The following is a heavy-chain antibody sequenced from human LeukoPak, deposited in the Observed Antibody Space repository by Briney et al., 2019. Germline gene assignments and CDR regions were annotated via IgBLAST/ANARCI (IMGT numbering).Heavy chain of an antibody. D-gene: IGHD3-22*01. V-gene: IGHV3-9*01. J-gene: IGHJ4*02. CDR2: T. CDR3: AKSYDSSGYSSPFDY. Sequence: TCYAGSVRGRFTISRDNAKNSLYLQMNSLRAEDTALYYCAKSYDSSGYSSPFDYWGQGTLVTVSS.